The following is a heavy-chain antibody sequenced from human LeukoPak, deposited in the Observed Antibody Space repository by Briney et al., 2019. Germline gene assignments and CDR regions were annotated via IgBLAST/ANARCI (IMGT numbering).Heavy chain of an antibody. D-gene: IGHD3-3*01. Sequence: SETLSLTCAVYGGSFSGYYWSWIRQPPGKGLEWIGEINHSGSTNYNPSLKSRVTISVDTSKNQFSLKLSSVTAADTAVYYCARGRGGTRYDFWSGYGYFDYWGPGTLVTVSS. V-gene: IGHV4-34*01. CDR3: ARGRGGTRYDFWSGYGYFDY. CDR1: GGSFSGYY. J-gene: IGHJ4*02. CDR2: INHSGST.